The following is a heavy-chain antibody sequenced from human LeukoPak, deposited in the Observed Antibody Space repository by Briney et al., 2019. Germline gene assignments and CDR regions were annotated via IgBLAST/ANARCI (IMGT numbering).Heavy chain of an antibody. V-gene: IGHV3-74*01. D-gene: IGHD1-7*01. CDR3: VRDGGGTTPYDS. J-gene: IGHJ4*02. CDR2: ISPDGRNI. CDR1: GFTLSDYW. Sequence: PGGPLRLACAASGFTLSDYWMNWVRQTPGKGPVWVSHISPDGRNIAYADSVKGRFTISRDSAQNTLYLQMNSLRVGDTAVYYCVRDGGGTTPYDSWGQGTLVTVSS.